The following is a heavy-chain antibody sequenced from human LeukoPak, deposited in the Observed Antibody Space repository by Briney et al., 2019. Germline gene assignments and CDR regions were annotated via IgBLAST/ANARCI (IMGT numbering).Heavy chain of an antibody. CDR3: ARGSSGDGYAVDY. CDR1: GFTFSSYS. V-gene: IGHV3-21*01. CDR2: TSRSSSYM. D-gene: IGHD5-24*01. J-gene: IGHJ4*02. Sequence: GGSLRLSCAASGFTFSSYSMNRVRQAPGKGLEWVSSTSRSSSYMHYADSVKGRFTIFRDNAKISLYLQMNRLRAEDTAVYYCARGSSGDGYAVDYWGRGGLVSVSS.